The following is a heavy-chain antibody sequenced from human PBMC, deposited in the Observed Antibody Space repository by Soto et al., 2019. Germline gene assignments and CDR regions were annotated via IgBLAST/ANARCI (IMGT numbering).Heavy chain of an antibody. D-gene: IGHD3-3*01. J-gene: IGHJ6*03. CDR1: GFTFSGSA. Sequence: GGSLRLSCAASGFTFSGSAMHWVRQASGKGLEWVGRIRSKANSYATAYAASVKGRFTISRDDSKNTAYLQMNSLKTEDTAVYYCTRAYDFWSGYAYYYYMDVWGKGTTVTVSS. CDR2: IRSKANSYAT. V-gene: IGHV3-73*01. CDR3: TRAYDFWSGYAYYYYMDV.